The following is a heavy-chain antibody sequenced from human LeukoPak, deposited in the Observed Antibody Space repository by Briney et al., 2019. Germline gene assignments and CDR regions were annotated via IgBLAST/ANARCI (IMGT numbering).Heavy chain of an antibody. V-gene: IGHV3-23*01. Sequence: GGSLRLSCAASGFTFSNYAMNWVRQAPGRGLEWVSAISGSGGSTYYADSVKGRFTISRDNSKNTLYLQMNSLRAEDTAVYYCAKDSRLYSSTDYWGQGTLVTVSS. D-gene: IGHD6-13*01. J-gene: IGHJ4*02. CDR2: ISGSGGST. CDR1: GFTFSNYA. CDR3: AKDSRLYSSTDY.